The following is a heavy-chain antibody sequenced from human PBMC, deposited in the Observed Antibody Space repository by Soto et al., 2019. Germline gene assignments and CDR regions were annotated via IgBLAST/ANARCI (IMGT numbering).Heavy chain of an antibody. CDR2: INHSGST. V-gene: IGHV4-34*01. D-gene: IGHD3-22*01. CDR1: GGSFSGYY. CDR3: ARVPPGTDDSSGYYPSTGFDY. Sequence: TSETLSLTCAVYGGSFSGYYWSWIRQPPGKGLEWIGEINHSGSTNYNPSLKSRVTISVDTSKNQFSLKLSSVTAADTAVYYCARVPPGTDDSSGYYPSTGFDYWGQGTLVTVSS. J-gene: IGHJ4*02.